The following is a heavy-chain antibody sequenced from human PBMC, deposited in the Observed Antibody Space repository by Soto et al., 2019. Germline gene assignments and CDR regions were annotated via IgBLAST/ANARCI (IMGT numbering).Heavy chain of an antibody. D-gene: IGHD3-10*01. J-gene: IGHJ4*02. CDR1: GGSISSYC. Sequence: SETLSLTCTVSGGSISSYCWSWIRQPPGKGLEWIGYIYYSGSTNYNPSLKSRVTISVDTSKNQFSLKLSSVTAADTAVYYCASSHMVRGVITFDYWGQGTLVTVSS. CDR3: ASSHMVRGVITFDY. V-gene: IGHV4-59*01. CDR2: IYYSGST.